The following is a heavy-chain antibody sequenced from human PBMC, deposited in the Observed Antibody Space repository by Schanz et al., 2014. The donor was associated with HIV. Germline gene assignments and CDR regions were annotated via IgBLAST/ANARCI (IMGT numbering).Heavy chain of an antibody. CDR2: IDHTGNT. J-gene: IGHJ6*02. Sequence: EVQLLESGGGLVQPGGSLRLSCAASGFSVTQGYISWVRQAPGKGLEWVSLIDHTGNTYYADSVKGRFTISRDNAKNSLYMQMNSLRGDDTALYYCAKAYSTSRPYSMDIWGQGTTVTVSS. CDR1: GFSVTQGY. CDR3: AKAYSTSRPYSMDI. V-gene: IGHV3-66*02. D-gene: IGHD6-6*01.